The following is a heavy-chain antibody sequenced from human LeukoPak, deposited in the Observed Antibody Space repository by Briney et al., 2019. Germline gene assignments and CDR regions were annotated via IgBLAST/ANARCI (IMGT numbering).Heavy chain of an antibody. V-gene: IGHV3-30*04. J-gene: IGHJ4*02. Sequence: PGGSLRLSCAASGFTFSSYAMHWVRQAPGKGLEWVAVISYDGSNKYYADSVKGRFTISRDNSKNTLYLQMNSLRAEDTAVYYCAQWLVPFWGQGTLVTVSS. D-gene: IGHD6-19*01. CDR1: GFTFSSYA. CDR3: AQWLVPF. CDR2: ISYDGSNK.